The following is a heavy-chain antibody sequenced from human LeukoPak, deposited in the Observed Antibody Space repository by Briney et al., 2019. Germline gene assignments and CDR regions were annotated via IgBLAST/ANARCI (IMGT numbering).Heavy chain of an antibody. Sequence: GGSLRLSCAASGFTFSSYNMNWVRQAPGKGLEWVSHISSSSSTIYYADSVKGRFTISRDNAKNSLFLQMNSLRVEDTAMYYCVRDEGNGDFGVYWGQGTLVTVSS. J-gene: IGHJ4*02. CDR1: GFTFSSYN. CDR3: VRDEGNGDFGVY. V-gene: IGHV3-48*04. D-gene: IGHD2-21*02. CDR2: ISSSSSTI.